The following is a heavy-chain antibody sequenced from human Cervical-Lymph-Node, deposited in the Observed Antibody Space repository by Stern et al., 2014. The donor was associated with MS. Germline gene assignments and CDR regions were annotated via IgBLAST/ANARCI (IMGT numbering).Heavy chain of an antibody. D-gene: IGHD4-17*01. Sequence: AQLVESGVGLVKPGESLRLSCDASGFTLSHYSINSVHQAPGKGLAWISSISNNSTHTYYADSVEGRFTISRDSAKDSVSLHMVSLRAEDTAVYYCARARVGDYARSPHLDSWGQGNLVTVSS. CDR2: ISNNSTHT. CDR1: GFTLSHYS. J-gene: IGHJ4*02. CDR3: ARARVGDYARSPHLDS. V-gene: IGHV3-21*01.